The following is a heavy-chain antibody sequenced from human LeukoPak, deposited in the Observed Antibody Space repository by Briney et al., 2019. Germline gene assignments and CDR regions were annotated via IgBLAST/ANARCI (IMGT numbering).Heavy chain of an antibody. CDR1: EFTVRSYH. D-gene: IGHD3-22*01. V-gene: IGHV3-23*01. Sequence: GGSLRLSCAASEFTVRSYHMSWVRQAPGKGLEWVSAISGSGGSTYYADSVKGRFTISRDNSKNTLYLQMNSLRAEDTAVYYCAKGGGYSDFDYWGQGTLVTVSS. CDR2: ISGSGGST. J-gene: IGHJ4*02. CDR3: AKGGGYSDFDY.